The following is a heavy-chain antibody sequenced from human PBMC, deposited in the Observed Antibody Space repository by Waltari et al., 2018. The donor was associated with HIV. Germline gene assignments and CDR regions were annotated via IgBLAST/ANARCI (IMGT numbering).Heavy chain of an antibody. Sequence: QVQLVQSGAEVKKPGSSVKVSCKASGGTFSSYAISWVRQAPGQGLEWMGVIIPIFVTANDAQKFQGRVTLTADESTGTAYRELSSLRSEDTAVYYCASLQGPIAAAGPYYFDYWGQGTLVTVSS. CDR1: GGTFSSYA. D-gene: IGHD6-13*01. J-gene: IGHJ4*02. V-gene: IGHV1-69*12. CDR2: IIPIFVTA. CDR3: ASLQGPIAAAGPYYFDY.